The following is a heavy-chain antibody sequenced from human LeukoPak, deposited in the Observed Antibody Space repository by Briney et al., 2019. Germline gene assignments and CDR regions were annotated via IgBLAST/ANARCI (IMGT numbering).Heavy chain of an antibody. CDR2: MKEDGSEK. CDR1: GFTFSG. D-gene: IGHD3-10*01. Sequence: GGSLRLSCAASGFTFSGMSWVRQAPGKGLEWVANMKEDGSEKYCVDCVKGRFTISRDNAKNSLYLQMNSLRVEDTAVYYCARGPNYGSRSDYFDYWGQGTLVTVSS. J-gene: IGHJ4*02. CDR3: ARGPNYGSRSDYFDY. V-gene: IGHV3-7*03.